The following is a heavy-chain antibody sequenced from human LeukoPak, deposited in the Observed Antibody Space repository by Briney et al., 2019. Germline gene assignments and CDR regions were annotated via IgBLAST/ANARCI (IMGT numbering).Heavy chain of an antibody. CDR1: GGSISSYY. CDR2: IYYSGST. J-gene: IGHJ2*01. Sequence: SETLSLTCTVSGGSISSYYWSWIRQPPGKGLEWIGYIYYSGSTNYNPSLKSRVTISVDTSKNQFSLKLSSVTAADTAVYYCARGNYWYFDLWGRGTLVTVSS. CDR3: ARGNYWYFDL. V-gene: IGHV4-59*01.